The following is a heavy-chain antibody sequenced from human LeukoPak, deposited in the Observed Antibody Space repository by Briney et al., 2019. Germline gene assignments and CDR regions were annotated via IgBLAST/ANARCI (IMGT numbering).Heavy chain of an antibody. CDR1: GYTFTGYY. D-gene: IGHD3-16*01. J-gene: IGHJ4*02. CDR3: ARDNDSRDPPHFDY. V-gene: IGHV1-2*02. Sequence: GASVKVSCTASGYTFTGYYMHWVRQAPGQGLEWMGWINPNSGGTNYAQKFQGRVTMTRDTSISTAYMELSSLRSEDTAVYYCARDNDSRDPPHFDYWGQGTLVTVSS. CDR2: INPNSGGT.